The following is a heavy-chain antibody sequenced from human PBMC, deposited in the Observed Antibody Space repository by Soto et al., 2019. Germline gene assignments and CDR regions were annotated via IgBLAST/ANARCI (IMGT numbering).Heavy chain of an antibody. V-gene: IGHV1-69*02. Sequence: QVQLVQSGAEVKKPGSSVKVSCKASGGTFSSYTISWVRQAPGQGLEWMGRIIPILGIANYAQKFQGRVTITADKSTSTAYMELSSLRSENTAVYYCARGDSGYVGVCGSWGQGTLVTGST. D-gene: IGHD5-12*01. CDR3: ARGDSGYVGVCGS. CDR2: IIPILGIA. J-gene: IGHJ5*02. CDR1: GGTFSSYT.